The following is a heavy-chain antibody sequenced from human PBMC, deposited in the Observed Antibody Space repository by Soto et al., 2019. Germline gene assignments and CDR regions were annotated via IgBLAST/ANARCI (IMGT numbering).Heavy chain of an antibody. CDR1: GGSISSYY. D-gene: IGHD5-12*01. J-gene: IGHJ4*02. CDR3: ARDSKRGYSGYDKLDY. V-gene: IGHV4-59*01. CDR2: IYYSGST. Sequence: PSETLSLTCTVSGGSISSYYWSWIRQPSGKGLEWIGYIYYSGSTNYNPSLKSRVTISVDTSKNQFSLKLSSVTAADTAVYYCARDSKRGYSGYDKLDYWGQGTLVTAPQ.